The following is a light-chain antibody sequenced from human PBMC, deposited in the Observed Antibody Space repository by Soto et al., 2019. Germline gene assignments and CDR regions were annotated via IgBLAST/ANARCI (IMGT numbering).Light chain of an antibody. Sequence: DIQLTQSPSFLSASVGDRVTITCRASQGISSYLAWYQQKPGKAPKLLIYAASTLQSGVPSRFSGSGSGTNFTLTISSLQPEDFATYYCQPLWATFGGGTRVDIK. CDR1: QGISSY. CDR2: AAS. CDR3: QPLWAT. V-gene: IGKV1-9*01. J-gene: IGKJ4*01.